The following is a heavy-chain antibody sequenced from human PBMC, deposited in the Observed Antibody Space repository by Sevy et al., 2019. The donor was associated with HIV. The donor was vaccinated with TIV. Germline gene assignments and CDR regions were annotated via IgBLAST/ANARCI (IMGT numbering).Heavy chain of an antibody. V-gene: IGHV3-23*01. CDR3: AKDIGKTPVYSNYDY. CDR2: ISGSGGST. J-gene: IGHJ4*02. D-gene: IGHD4-4*01. Sequence: GESLKISCAASGFTFSSYAMSWVRQAPGKGLEWVSAISGSGGSTYYADSVKGRFTISRDNSKNTLYLQMNSLRAEDTAVYYCAKDIGKTPVYSNYDYWGQGTLVTVSS. CDR1: GFTFSSYA.